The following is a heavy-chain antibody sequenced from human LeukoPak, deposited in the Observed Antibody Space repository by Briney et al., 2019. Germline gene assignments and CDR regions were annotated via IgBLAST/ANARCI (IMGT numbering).Heavy chain of an antibody. J-gene: IGHJ4*02. Sequence: SGGSLRLCCAASGFTFSNYGMHWVRQAPGKGLEWVALIWYDGSNKYYADSVKGRFTISRDNSKNTLYLQMNSLRAEDTAVYYCAGSYYNVFDYWGQGTLVTVSS. CDR1: GFTFSNYG. CDR3: AGSYYNVFDY. D-gene: IGHD3-10*01. CDR2: IWYDGSNK. V-gene: IGHV3-33*01.